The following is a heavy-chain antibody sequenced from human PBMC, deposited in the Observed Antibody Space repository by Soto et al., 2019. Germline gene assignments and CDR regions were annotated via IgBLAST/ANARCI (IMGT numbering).Heavy chain of an antibody. J-gene: IGHJ6*02. D-gene: IGHD6-19*01. Sequence: VTLSLTCTVSGGSISSYYWSWIRQPPGKGLEWIGYIYYSGSTNYNPSLKSRVTISVDTSKNQFSLKLSSVTAADTAVYYCASVAVAGTDYYYGMDVWGQGTTVTVSS. CDR2: IYYSGST. CDR3: ASVAVAGTDYYYGMDV. CDR1: GGSISSYY. V-gene: IGHV4-59*01.